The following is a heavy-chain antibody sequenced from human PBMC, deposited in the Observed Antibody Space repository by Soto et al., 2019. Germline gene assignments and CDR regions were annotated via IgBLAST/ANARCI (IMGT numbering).Heavy chain of an antibody. D-gene: IGHD1-20*01. Sequence: EVQLVESGGGLVQPGGSLRLSCAASGFTFDDYSMNWVRQAPGKGLEWVSYIGRRSTYIDYADSVKGRFTISRDDAKTSLSPQMTRLGDEETAVYYCARDHNWSFDYWGQGAPVTAAS. CDR3: ARDHNWSFDY. V-gene: IGHV3-48*02. CDR2: IGRRSTYI. CDR1: GFTFDDYS. J-gene: IGHJ4*02.